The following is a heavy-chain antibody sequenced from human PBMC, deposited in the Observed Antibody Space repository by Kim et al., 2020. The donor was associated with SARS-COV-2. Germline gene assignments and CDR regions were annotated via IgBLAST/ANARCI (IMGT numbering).Heavy chain of an antibody. CDR3: TRDVLAGGADV. CDR1: GFSPNDHA. V-gene: IGHV3-9*02. J-gene: IGHJ6*02. D-gene: IGHD3-3*02. CDR2: IMWNKNGL. Sequence: GGSLRLSCAASGFSPNDHAMHWVRQAPGKGMEWVSGIMWNKNGLDYADSVKGRFITSRDNARNSVYLQMNSLRPEDTALYYCTRDVLAGGADVWGQGTA.